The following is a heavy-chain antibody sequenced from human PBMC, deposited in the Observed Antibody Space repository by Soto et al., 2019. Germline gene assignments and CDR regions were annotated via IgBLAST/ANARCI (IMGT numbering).Heavy chain of an antibody. Sequence: SVKVSCKASGGTFSSYTISWVRQAPGQGLEWMGRIIPILGIANYAQKFQGRVTITADKSTSTAYMELSSLRSEDTAVYYCARGSEETHYYYDSSGYYXSWGQGTLVXVSS. CDR1: GGTFSSYT. CDR2: IIPILGIA. D-gene: IGHD3-22*01. CDR3: ARGSEETHYYYDSSGYYXS. J-gene: IGHJ4*02. V-gene: IGHV1-69*02.